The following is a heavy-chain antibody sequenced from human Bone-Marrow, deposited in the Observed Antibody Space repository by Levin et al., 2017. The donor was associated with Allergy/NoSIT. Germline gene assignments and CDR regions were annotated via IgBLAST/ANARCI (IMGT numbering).Heavy chain of an antibody. Sequence: GESLKISCAASGFTCSSYWMSWVRQAPGKGLEWVANIKQDGSEKYYVDSVKGRFTISRDNAKNSLYLQMNSLRAEDTAVYYCARFGGFGELLSLDYWGQGTLVTVSS. D-gene: IGHD3-10*01. CDR2: IKQDGSEK. J-gene: IGHJ4*02. CDR1: GFTCSSYW. V-gene: IGHV3-7*04. CDR3: ARFGGFGELLSLDY.